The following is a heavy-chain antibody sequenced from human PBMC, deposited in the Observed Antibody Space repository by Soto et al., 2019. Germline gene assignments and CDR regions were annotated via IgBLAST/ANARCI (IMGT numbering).Heavy chain of an antibody. J-gene: IGHJ4*02. Sequence: QVQLVESGGGLVKPGGSLRLSCAASGFSFGDYYMSWIRQAPGRGLEWISYISGTGRTIDYANSVKGRFTISRDNADKSLYLQMNSLGGEGTAIYYCARAPSAHDSFDFWGQGTLVTVSS. CDR2: ISGTGRTI. D-gene: IGHD5-12*01. V-gene: IGHV3-11*01. CDR3: ARAPSAHDSFDF. CDR1: GFSFGDYY.